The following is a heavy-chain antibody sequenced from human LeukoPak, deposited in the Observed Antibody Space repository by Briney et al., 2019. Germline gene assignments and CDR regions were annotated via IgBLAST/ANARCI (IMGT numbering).Heavy chain of an antibody. CDR3: ARGYYGDY. V-gene: IGHV3-53*01. J-gene: IGHJ4*02. Sequence: GGSLRLFCAASGFTFSSYAMSWVRQAPGKGLEWVSVIYSGGSTYYADSVKGRFTISRDNSKNTLYLQMNSLRAEDTAVYYCARGYYGDYWGQGTLVTVSS. CDR1: GFTFSSYA. D-gene: IGHD3-3*01. CDR2: IYSGGST.